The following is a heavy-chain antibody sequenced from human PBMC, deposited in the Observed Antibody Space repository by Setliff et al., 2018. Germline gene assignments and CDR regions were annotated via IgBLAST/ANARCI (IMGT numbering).Heavy chain of an antibody. CDR2: ISSNGRT. Sequence: SETLSLTCTVSGGSVTSYFWRWIRQAAGKGLEWVGRISSNGRTNYNPSREGRVSMSVDTSKNQISLHLTSMTTADTALYYCTRGRQNYYYMDVWGKGTTVTVSS. V-gene: IGHV4-4*07. CDR1: GGSVTSYF. J-gene: IGHJ6*03. CDR3: TRGRQNYYYMDV.